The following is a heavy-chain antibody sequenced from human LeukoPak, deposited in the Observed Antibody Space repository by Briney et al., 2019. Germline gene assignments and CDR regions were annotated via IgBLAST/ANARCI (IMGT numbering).Heavy chain of an antibody. Sequence: GGSLRLSCAASGFIFSDYEMNWVRQAPGKGLEWVSYISSSGRTIFYADSVEGRFTISRDSATNSLYLQMYSLRAEDTAVYYCARDGGGHSNGNDAFDIWGQGTMVTVSS. J-gene: IGHJ3*02. CDR3: ARDGGGHSNGNDAFDI. CDR1: GFIFSDYE. V-gene: IGHV3-48*03. CDR2: ISSSGRTI. D-gene: IGHD5-18*01.